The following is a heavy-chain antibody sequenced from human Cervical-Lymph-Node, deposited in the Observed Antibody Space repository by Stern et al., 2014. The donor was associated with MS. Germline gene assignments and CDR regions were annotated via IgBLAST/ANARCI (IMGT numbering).Heavy chain of an antibody. Sequence: EVQLVESGGGLVQPGGSLRLSCAASGFTFSTYWMHWVRQAPGKGLVWVSRINSDESSTTYADPVKGRFSISRDNDKNTLYLQMNSLRAEDTAVYYCARGVMVAATYAYDIWGQGTMVTISS. V-gene: IGHV3-74*02. CDR1: GFTFSTYW. J-gene: IGHJ3*02. CDR2: INSDESST. D-gene: IGHD2-15*01. CDR3: ARGVMVAATYAYDI.